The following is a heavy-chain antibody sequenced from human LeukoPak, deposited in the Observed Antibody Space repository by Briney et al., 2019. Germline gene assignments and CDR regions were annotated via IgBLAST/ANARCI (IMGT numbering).Heavy chain of an antibody. V-gene: IGHV3-53*05. CDR3: ARGGVGATTYVWFDP. CDR1: GFTVSSNY. J-gene: IGHJ5*02. D-gene: IGHD1-26*01. Sequence: PGGSLRLSCAASGFTVSSNYMSWVRQAPGKGLEWVSVMYSGGSTYYADSVKGRFTISRDISKNTVYLQMNNLRSEDTAVYYCARGGVGATTYVWFDPWGQGTLVTVSS. CDR2: MYSGGST.